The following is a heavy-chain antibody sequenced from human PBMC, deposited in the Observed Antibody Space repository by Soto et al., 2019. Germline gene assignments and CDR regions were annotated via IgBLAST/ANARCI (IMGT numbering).Heavy chain of an antibody. CDR1: GGSFSGYL. J-gene: IGHJ4*02. CDR3: TRGPSGDKVDY. V-gene: IGHV4-34*01. CDR2: INHSGST. Sequence: SETLSLTCAVSGGSFSGYLWSWIRQPPGRGLEWIGEINHSGSTTYNPSLKSRVAMSVDTSKNQFSLRLSSVSAADTAVYYCTRGPSGDKVDYWGQGILVTVSS. D-gene: IGHD7-27*01.